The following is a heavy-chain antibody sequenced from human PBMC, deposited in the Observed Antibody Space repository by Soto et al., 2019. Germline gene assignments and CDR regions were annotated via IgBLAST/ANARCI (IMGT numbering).Heavy chain of an antibody. J-gene: IGHJ4*02. Sequence: GSLRLSCAASGFAFSSYSMNWVRQAQGKGLEWVSYIRSSSSTIYYTDSVKGRFTISRDNAKNSLYLQMNSLRDEDTAVYYCARFSDHGSGGSCYPLFDSWGQGTLVTVSS. CDR3: ARFSDHGSGGSCYPLFDS. CDR1: GFAFSSYS. V-gene: IGHV3-48*02. CDR2: IRSSSSTI. D-gene: IGHD2-15*01.